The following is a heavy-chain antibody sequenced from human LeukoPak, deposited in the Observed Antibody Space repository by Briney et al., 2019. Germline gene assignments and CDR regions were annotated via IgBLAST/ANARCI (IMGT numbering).Heavy chain of an antibody. Sequence: GGSLRLSCAASGFSFSIYAMSWVRQAPGKGLEWVSVISRSSDTTHYAGSVKGRFTISRDNSKNTLYLQMDSLRAEDTAVYFCATGLSNGWSYFDDWGQGTRVTVSS. J-gene: IGHJ4*02. CDR1: GFSFSIYA. CDR2: ISRSSDTT. CDR3: ATGLSNGWSYFDD. D-gene: IGHD6-19*01. V-gene: IGHV3-23*01.